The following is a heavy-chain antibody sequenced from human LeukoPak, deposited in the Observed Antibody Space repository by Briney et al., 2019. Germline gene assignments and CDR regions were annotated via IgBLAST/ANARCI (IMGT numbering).Heavy chain of an antibody. CDR2: IWYDGSNK. V-gene: IGHV3-33*06. D-gene: IGHD2-15*01. CDR3: AKERNDCSGGSCHYLDAFDI. J-gene: IGHJ3*02. CDR1: GFTFSSYG. Sequence: GGSLRLSCAASGFTFSSYGMHWVRQAPGKGLEWVAVIWYDGSNKYYADSVKGRFTISRDNSKNTLYLQMNSMRAEDTAVYYCAKERNDCSGGSCHYLDAFDIWGQGTMVTVPS.